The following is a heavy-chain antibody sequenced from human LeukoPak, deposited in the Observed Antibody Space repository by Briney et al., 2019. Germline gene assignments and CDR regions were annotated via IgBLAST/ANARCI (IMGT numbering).Heavy chain of an antibody. Sequence: ASVKVSCKAPGYTFTSYGISWVRQAPGQGLEWMGWISAYNGNTNYAQKLQGRVTMTTDTSTSTAYMELRSLRSDDTAVYYCARDVNTYSSGWYIGDAFDIWGQGTMVTVSS. V-gene: IGHV1-18*01. D-gene: IGHD6-19*01. CDR3: ARDVNTYSSGWYIGDAFDI. CDR2: ISAYNGNT. J-gene: IGHJ3*02. CDR1: GYTFTSYG.